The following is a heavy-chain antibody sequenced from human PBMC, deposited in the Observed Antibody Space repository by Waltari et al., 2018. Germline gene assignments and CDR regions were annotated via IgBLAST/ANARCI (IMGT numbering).Heavy chain of an antibody. D-gene: IGHD6-19*01. Sequence: QVQLVESGGGVVQPGRSLRLSCAASGFTFSSYAMHWVRQAPGKGLEWVAVISYDGSNKYYADSVKGRFTISRDNSKNTLYLQMNSLRAEDTAVYYCARSAGTSRFDLDYWGQGTLVTVSS. CDR3: ARSAGTSRFDLDY. V-gene: IGHV3-30-3*01. CDR1: GFTFSSYA. J-gene: IGHJ4*02. CDR2: ISYDGSNK.